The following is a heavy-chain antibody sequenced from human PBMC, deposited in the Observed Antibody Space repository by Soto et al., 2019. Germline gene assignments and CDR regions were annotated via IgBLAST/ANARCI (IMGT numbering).Heavy chain of an antibody. CDR2: ISYDGSNK. CDR1: GFTFSSYG. D-gene: IGHD6-25*01. Sequence: QVQLVESGGGVVQPGRSLRLSCAASGFTFSSYGMHWVRQAPGKGLEWVAVISYDGSNKYYADSVKGRFTISRDNSKNTLYLQMNSLRAEDTGVYYCAKDRRPNSYYGMDVWGQGPTVTVSS. V-gene: IGHV3-30*18. J-gene: IGHJ6*02. CDR3: AKDRRPNSYYGMDV.